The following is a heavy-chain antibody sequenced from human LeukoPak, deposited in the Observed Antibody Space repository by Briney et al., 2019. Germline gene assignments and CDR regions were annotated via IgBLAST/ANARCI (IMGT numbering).Heavy chain of an antibody. J-gene: IGHJ4*02. V-gene: IGHV3-72*01. D-gene: IGHD6-19*01. Sequence: GGSLRLSCAASGFSLSDYYMDWVRQAPGKGLERVGRTRNKANSYTTEYAASVKGRFTVSRDDSKISLYLQMNSLKTEDTAVYYCARGQFGSGGYQNFDYWGQGTLVTVSS. CDR1: GFSLSDYY. CDR2: TRNKANSYTT. CDR3: ARGQFGSGGYQNFDY.